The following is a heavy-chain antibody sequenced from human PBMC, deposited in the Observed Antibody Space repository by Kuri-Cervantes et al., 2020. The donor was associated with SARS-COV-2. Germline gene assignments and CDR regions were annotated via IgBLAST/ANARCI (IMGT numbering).Heavy chain of an antibody. CDR1: GYTLTELS. CDR3: GYSSSWQGFDY. D-gene: IGHD6-13*01. J-gene: IGHJ4*02. CDR2: FDPEDGET. V-gene: IGHV1-24*01. Sequence: ASVKVSCKVSGYTLTELSMHWVRQAPGKGLEWMGGFDPEDGETIYAQKFQGRVTITADKSTSTAYMELSSLRSEDTAVYYCGYSSSWQGFDYWGQGTLVTVSS.